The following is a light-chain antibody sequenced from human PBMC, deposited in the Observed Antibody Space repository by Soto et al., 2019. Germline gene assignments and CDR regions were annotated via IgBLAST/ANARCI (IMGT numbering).Light chain of an antibody. V-gene: IGKV3-11*01. J-gene: IGKJ4*01. Sequence: EVVLTQSPDTLSLSPGERATLSCRASQSVGPSLFWYQQKPGRAPRLLIYDGFKRAAGVPARFSTSVSVTDFTLTISNLEAEDCVVYHCQQRNKWPPTFGGGTKLEIK. CDR2: DGF. CDR3: QQRNKWPPT. CDR1: QSVGPS.